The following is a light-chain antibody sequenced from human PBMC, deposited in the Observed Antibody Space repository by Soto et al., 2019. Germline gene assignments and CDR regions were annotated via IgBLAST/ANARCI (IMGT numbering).Light chain of an antibody. V-gene: IGKV3-20*01. CDR1: QSVSTRS. Sequence: EIVLTQSPGTLSLSPGERATLSCRASQSVSTRSLAWYQQKPGQAPRLLISGASSRAADIPDRFSGSGSGKDFPLTINRLEPEDFAVYYCQQYDSSPRTFGQGTKVE. CDR3: QQYDSSPRT. J-gene: IGKJ1*01. CDR2: GAS.